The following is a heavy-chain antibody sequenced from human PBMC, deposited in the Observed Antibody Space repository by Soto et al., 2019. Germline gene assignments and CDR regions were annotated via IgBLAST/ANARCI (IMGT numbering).Heavy chain of an antibody. V-gene: IGHV4-34*01. CDR2: INHSGST. CDR1: GGSFSGYY. D-gene: IGHD2-8*02. CDR3: ARDKITGLFDY. Sequence: QVQLQQWGAGLLKPSETLSLTCAVYGGSFSGYYWTWIRQPPRTGLEWIGEINHSGSTNYNPSLKSRVTISVDTSKNQFSLKLTSVTAADTDVYYCARDKITGLFDYWGQGTLVTVSS. J-gene: IGHJ4*02.